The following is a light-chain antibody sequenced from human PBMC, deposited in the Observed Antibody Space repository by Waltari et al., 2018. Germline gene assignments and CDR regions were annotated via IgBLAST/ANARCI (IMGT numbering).Light chain of an antibody. CDR1: QSVSRY. V-gene: IGKV3-20*01. J-gene: IGKJ1*01. CDR2: DTS. Sequence: NVLTQSPGTLSLSPGERATLSCRASQSVSRYLAWYQQRPGQPPRLLIYDTSTRATGIPDRFSGSGSGTDFSLTISRLEPEDFAVYYCQKYGTLPATFGQGTKVEI. CDR3: QKYGTLPAT.